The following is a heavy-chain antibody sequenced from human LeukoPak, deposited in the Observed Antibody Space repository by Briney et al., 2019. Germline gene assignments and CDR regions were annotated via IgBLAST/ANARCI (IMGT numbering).Heavy chain of an antibody. CDR2: IYSTGST. D-gene: IGHD6-13*01. J-gene: IGHJ4*02. CDR1: GGSISSYY. Sequence: SETLSLTCTVSGGSISSYYWSWIRQPAGKGLEWIGRIYSTGSTNYNLSLKSRVTMSVDTSKNQFSLRLRSVTAADTAVYYCARQIASAGTAGFDFWGQGALVTVSS. V-gene: IGHV4-4*07. CDR3: ARQIASAGTAGFDF.